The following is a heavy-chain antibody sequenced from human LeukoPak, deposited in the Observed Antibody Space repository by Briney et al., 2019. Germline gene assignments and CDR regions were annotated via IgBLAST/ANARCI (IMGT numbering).Heavy chain of an antibody. D-gene: IGHD6-13*01. V-gene: IGHV3-48*03. CDR1: GFTFSSYE. CDR3: AKAAAGSQHSYYYYYYLDV. J-gene: IGHJ6*03. CDR2: ISSSGSTI. Sequence: GGSLRLSCAASGFTFSSYEMNWVRQAPGKGLEWVSYISSSGSTIYYADSVKGRFTISRDNAKNSLYLQMNSLRSDDTAVYYCAKAAAGSQHSYYYYYYLDVWGTGTTVTISS.